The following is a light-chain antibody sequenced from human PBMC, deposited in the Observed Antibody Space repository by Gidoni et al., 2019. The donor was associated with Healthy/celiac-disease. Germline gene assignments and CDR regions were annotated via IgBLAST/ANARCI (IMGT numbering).Light chain of an antibody. CDR2: GAS. V-gene: IGKV3-20*01. CDR3: QQYGSSPPFT. J-gene: IGKJ3*01. CDR1: QSVSSSY. Sequence: RASQSVSSSYLAWYQQKPGQAPSLLIYGASSMATGIPDRFSGSGSGTDFTLTISRLEPEDFAVYYCQQYGSSPPFTFGPGTKVDIK.